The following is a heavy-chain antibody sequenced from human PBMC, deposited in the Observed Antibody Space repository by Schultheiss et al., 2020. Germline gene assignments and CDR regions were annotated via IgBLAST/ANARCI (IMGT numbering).Heavy chain of an antibody. CDR2: IDWDDDK. CDR1: GFSLSTSGMC. D-gene: IGHD4-17*01. V-gene: IGHV2-70*11. Sequence: SGPTLVKPTETLTLTCTFSGFSLSTSGMCVSWIRQPPGKALEWLARIDWDDDKYYSTSLKSRLTISKDTSKSQVVLTMTNMDPVDTATYYCARTTGTRYYYYGMDVWGQGTTVTVSS. J-gene: IGHJ6*02. CDR3: ARTTGTRYYYYGMDV.